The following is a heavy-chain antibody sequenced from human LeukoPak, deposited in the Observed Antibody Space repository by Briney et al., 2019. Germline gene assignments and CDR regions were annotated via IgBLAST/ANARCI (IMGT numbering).Heavy chain of an antibody. CDR2: ISWDSGSI. CDR1: GFTFNDYA. D-gene: IGHD3-9*01. V-gene: IGHV3-9*01. Sequence: GGSLRLSCAASGFTFNDYAMHWGRHAPGKGLEWGSGISWDSGSIVYADCVKGRFTISRDNAKNSLYLQMNSLRAEDTALYYCAKDINDDILTGPNDYWGQGTLVTVSS. CDR3: AKDINDDILTGPNDY. J-gene: IGHJ4*02.